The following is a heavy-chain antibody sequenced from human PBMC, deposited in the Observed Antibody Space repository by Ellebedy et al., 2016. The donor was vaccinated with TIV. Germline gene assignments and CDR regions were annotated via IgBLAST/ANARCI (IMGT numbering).Heavy chain of an antibody. D-gene: IGHD3-10*01. Sequence: GESLKISCAASGFSLNDYYMTWVRQAPGKGLEWISFISSNGRFTNYADSVKGRFTISKDNANKSLFMKMNSLTVEDTAVYFCARERHYYGSGTLEYWGQGTLVTVSS. CDR1: GFSLNDYY. CDR2: ISSNGRFT. J-gene: IGHJ4*02. CDR3: ARERHYYGSGTLEY. V-gene: IGHV3-11*06.